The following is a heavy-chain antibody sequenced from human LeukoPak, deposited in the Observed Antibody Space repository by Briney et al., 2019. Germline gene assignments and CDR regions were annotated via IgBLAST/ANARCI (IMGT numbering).Heavy chain of an antibody. CDR1: GFTFSDYY. CDR3: AREDTGVAFDI. V-gene: IGHV3-69-1*02. J-gene: IGHJ3*02. D-gene: IGHD2-8*01. CDR2: ISGSGIK. Sequence: GGSLRLSCAASGFTFSDYYMSWIRQAPGKGLEWVSYISGSGIKHYADSVKGRFTTSRDNAKNSLYLQMNSLRVEDTAVYYCAREDTGVAFDIWGQGTTVTV.